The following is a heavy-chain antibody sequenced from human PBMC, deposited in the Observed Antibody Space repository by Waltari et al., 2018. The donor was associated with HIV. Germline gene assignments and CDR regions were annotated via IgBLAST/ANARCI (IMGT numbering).Heavy chain of an antibody. D-gene: IGHD6-25*01. J-gene: IGHJ3*01. CDR2: INTNTGNP. V-gene: IGHV7-4-1*02. CDR3: VRDSGRGRAFDF. CDR1: GYTFTSSS. Sequence: QVQLVQSGSELKKPGASVKISCKASGYTFTSSSINWVRQAPGQGLEWMGWINTNTGNPIYAPGFTGRFVFSLDTSVSTAYLQINGLTAEDTAVYYCVRDSGRGRAFDFWGQGTMVSVSS.